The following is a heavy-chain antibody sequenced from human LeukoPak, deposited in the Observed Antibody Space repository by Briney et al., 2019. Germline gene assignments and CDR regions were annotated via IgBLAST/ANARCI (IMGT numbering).Heavy chain of an antibody. V-gene: IGHV4-61*08. CDR1: GGSISSGGYY. Sequence: SQTLSLTCTVSGGSISSGGYYWSWIRQPPGKGLEWIGYIYYSGSTNYNPSLKSRVTISVDTSKNQFSLKLSSVTAADTAVYYCARWYDYVWGSYSGFDPWGQGTLVTVSS. D-gene: IGHD3-16*01. CDR3: ARWYDYVWGSYSGFDP. CDR2: IYYSGST. J-gene: IGHJ5*02.